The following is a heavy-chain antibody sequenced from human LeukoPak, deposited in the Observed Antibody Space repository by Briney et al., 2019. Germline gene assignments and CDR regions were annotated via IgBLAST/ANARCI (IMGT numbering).Heavy chain of an antibody. CDR3: ATPAGLLLWFGEPLNY. J-gene: IGHJ4*02. CDR2: INPNSGGT. V-gene: IGHV1-2*02. CDR1: GYTFTGYY. Sequence: ASVKVSCKASGYTFTGYYMHWVRQAPGQGLEWMGWINPNSGGTNYAQEFQGRVTMTRDTSISTAYMELSRLRSDDTAVYYCATPAGLLLWFGEPLNYWGQGTLVTVSS. D-gene: IGHD3-10*01.